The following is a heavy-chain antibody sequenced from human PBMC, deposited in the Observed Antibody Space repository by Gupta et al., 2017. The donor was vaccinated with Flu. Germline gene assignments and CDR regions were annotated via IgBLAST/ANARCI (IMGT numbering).Heavy chain of an antibody. D-gene: IGHD7-27*01. CDR3: ARSWGAPDAFDI. CDR2: PTTYGGST. J-gene: IGHJ3*02. Sequence: EVQLVESGGGLVQPGGSLRLSCAAAGFTFGNYWMHWVRQAPGQGLVWVSHPTTYGGSTNYAYSVRGRFTISRDNAKNTLYLQMTSLRAEDTSMYYCARSWGAPDAFDIWGQVTMVTVSS. V-gene: IGHV3-74*01. CDR1: GFTFGNYW.